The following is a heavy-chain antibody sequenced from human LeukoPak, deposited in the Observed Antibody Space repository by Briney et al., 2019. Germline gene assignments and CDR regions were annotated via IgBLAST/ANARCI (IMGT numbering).Heavy chain of an antibody. Sequence: SETLSLTCTVSGGSISSYYWSWIRQPPGKGLEWIGYIYYSGSTNYNPSLKSRLTISVDTSKNQFSLKLSSVTAADTAVYYCAGSGFDYVWGSYRYTNLDYWGQGTLVTDSS. V-gene: IGHV4-59*01. D-gene: IGHD3-16*02. CDR2: IYYSGST. CDR3: AGSGFDYVWGSYRYTNLDY. CDR1: GGSISSYY. J-gene: IGHJ4*02.